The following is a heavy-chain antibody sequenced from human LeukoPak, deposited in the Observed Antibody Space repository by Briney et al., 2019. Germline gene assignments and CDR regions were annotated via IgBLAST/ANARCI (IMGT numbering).Heavy chain of an antibody. CDR2: ISYDGSNK. CDR1: GFTFSSYS. D-gene: IGHD4-17*01. CDR3: AKDRDYAED. J-gene: IGHJ4*02. Sequence: GGSLRLSCAASGFTFSSYSMNWVRQAPGKGLEWVAVISYDGSNKYYADSVKGRFTISRDNSKNTLYLQMNSLRAEDTAVYYCAKDRDYAEDWGQGTLVTVSS. V-gene: IGHV3-30*18.